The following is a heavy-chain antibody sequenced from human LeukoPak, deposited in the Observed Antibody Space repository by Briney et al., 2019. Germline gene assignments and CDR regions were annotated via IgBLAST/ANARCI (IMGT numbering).Heavy chain of an antibody. Sequence: SETLSLTCSVSGGSISNYYWSWIRQPPGKGLEWIGYIYPTGSTNHNPSLESRVTISVDTSRNQFSLKLSSVTAADTAVYYCARLPMKDTGHYYYMDVWGKGTTVTVSS. V-gene: IGHV4-4*09. CDR2: IYPTGST. D-gene: IGHD5-18*01. CDR1: GGSISNYY. CDR3: ARLPMKDTGHYYYMDV. J-gene: IGHJ6*03.